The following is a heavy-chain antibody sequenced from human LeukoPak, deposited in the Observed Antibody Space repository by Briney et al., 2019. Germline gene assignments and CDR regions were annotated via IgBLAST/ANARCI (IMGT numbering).Heavy chain of an antibody. J-gene: IGHJ4*02. V-gene: IGHV3-30*04. Sequence: GGSLRLSCAASGFTFSTYVIHWVRQAPGKGLDWVAVMSFDGKNTYYADSVKGRLTISRDNSKNTLYLQMNSLRAEDTAIYYCAREGPRGNSQFDYWGQGTLVTVSS. CDR1: GFTFSTYV. CDR2: MSFDGKNT. CDR3: AREGPRGNSQFDY. D-gene: IGHD2/OR15-2a*01.